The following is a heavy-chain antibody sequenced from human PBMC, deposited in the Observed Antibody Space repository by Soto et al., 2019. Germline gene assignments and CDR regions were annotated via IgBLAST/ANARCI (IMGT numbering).Heavy chain of an antibody. J-gene: IGHJ4*02. CDR1: GFTFSSYG. D-gene: IGHD6-6*01. CDR3: AKELGSSSPWGY. Sequence: QVQLVESGGGVVQPGRSLRLSCAASGFTFSSYGMHWVRQAPGKGLEWVAVISYDGSNKYYADSVKGRFTISRDNSKNTLYLQMNSLRAEDTAVYYCAKELGSSSPWGYWGQGTLVTVSS. CDR2: ISYDGSNK. V-gene: IGHV3-30*18.